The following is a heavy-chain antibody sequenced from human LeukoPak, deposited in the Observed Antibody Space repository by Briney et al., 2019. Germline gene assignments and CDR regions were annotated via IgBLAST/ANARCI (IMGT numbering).Heavy chain of an antibody. V-gene: IGHV4-59*01. CDR2: IYYSGST. CDR1: GGSISSYY. Sequence: SETLSLTCTVSGGSISSYYWSWIRQPPGKGLEWIGYIYYSGSTNYNPSLKSRVTISVDTSKNQFSLKLSPVTAADTAVYYCARDGYGGTFDIWGQGTMVTVSS. CDR3: ARDGYGGTFDI. J-gene: IGHJ3*02. D-gene: IGHD4/OR15-4a*01.